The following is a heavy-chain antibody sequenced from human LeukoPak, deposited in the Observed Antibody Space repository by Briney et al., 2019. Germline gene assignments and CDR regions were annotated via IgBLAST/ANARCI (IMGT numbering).Heavy chain of an antibody. CDR3: ARGYYYRT. CDR2: IYADGSS. Sequence: PSQTLSLTCTVSGGSVGSDNSYWHWIRQPAGKALEWIGRIYADGSSNYNPSLKSRVTILVDTSKNQFSLRLSSMTAADTAVYYCARGYYYRTWGLGTLVTVSS. J-gene: IGHJ4*02. CDR1: GGSVGSDNSY. V-gene: IGHV4-61*02. D-gene: IGHD3-10*01.